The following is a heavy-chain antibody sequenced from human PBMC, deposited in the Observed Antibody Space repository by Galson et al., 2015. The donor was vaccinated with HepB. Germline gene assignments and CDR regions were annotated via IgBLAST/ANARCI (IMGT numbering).Heavy chain of an antibody. D-gene: IGHD1-26*01. CDR3: GRGGGYSRAYNGMNV. CDR2: ISSDGSTE. Sequence: SLRLSCAASGFTFSNYALHWVRQAPGKGLEWVAVISSDGSTEYYAESVKGRFTISIDSSKNTLYLQMNSLRGEDTAAYYCGRGGGYSRAYNGMNVWGQGTTVTVSS. CDR1: GFTFSNYA. V-gene: IGHV3-30*04. J-gene: IGHJ6*02.